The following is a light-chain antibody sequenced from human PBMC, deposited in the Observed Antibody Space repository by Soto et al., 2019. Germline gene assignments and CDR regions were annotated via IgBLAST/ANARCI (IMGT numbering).Light chain of an antibody. Sequence: QSALTQPPSVSGAPGQRVTICCTGSSSNIGAGYDVHWYQQLPGTAPKLLIHGNSNRPSGVPDRFSDSKSGTSASLAITGLQAEDEADYYSQSYDSSLSDFHDFGTGTKVTVL. CDR3: QSYDSSLSDFHD. J-gene: IGLJ1*01. CDR2: GNS. CDR1: SSNIGAGYD. V-gene: IGLV1-40*01.